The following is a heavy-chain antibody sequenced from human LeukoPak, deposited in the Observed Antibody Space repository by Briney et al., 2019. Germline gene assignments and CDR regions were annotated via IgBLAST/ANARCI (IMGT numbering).Heavy chain of an antibody. V-gene: IGHV4-39*07. D-gene: IGHD1-1*01. J-gene: IGHJ2*01. CDR3: ARVAGTPGWYFDL. CDR1: GGSISSSSYY. Sequence: PSETLSLTCTVSGGSISSSSYYWGWIRQPPGKGLEWIGSIYYSGSTYYNPSLKSRVTISVDTSKNQFSLKLSSVTAADTAVYYCARVAGTPGWYFDLWGRGTLVTVSS. CDR2: IYYSGST.